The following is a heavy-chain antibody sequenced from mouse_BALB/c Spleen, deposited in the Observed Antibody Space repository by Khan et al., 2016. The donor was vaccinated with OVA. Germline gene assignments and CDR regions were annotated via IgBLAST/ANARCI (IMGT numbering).Heavy chain of an antibody. D-gene: IGHD2-14*01. V-gene: IGHV1-4*01. J-gene: IGHJ3*01. CDR2: INPSNGYT. CDR3: VRDGAYHRSDGWFAY. CDR1: GYAFTSYT. Sequence: VQLQESGAELARPGASVKMSCKASGYAFTSYTIHWIKKRPGQGLEWIGYINPSNGYTNYNQKFKDKATLTTDKSSTTAYLQLSSLTSDDSAIYNCVRDGAYHRSDGWFAYWGQGTLVTVSA.